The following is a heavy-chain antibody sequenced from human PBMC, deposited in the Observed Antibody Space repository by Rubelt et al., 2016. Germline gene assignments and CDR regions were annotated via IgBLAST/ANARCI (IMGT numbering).Heavy chain of an antibody. CDR2: ISGYNGNT. CDR1: GYAFTRYP. J-gene: IGHJ6*02. D-gene: IGHD5-18*01. CDR3: VRGLARPAANG. Sequence: QVQLVQSGSELKKPGASVKVSCKASGYAFTRYPMNWVRQAPGQGLEWMGWISGYNGNTTYAQKLQGRVTMTTDTSTNTAYMELSSLRSEDTAVDVGVRGLARPAANGWGPGTSVTVS. V-gene: IGHV1-18*01.